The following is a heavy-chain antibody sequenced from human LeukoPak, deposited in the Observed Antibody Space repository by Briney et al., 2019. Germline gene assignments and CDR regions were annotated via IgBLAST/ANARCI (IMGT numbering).Heavy chain of an antibody. CDR1: ALTFSNYA. CDR3: AKDRSPFEY. V-gene: IGHV3-23*01. CDR2: ISGGGGRTYIHT. J-gene: IGHJ4*02. Sequence: GGSLRLSCAASALTFSNYAMSWVRQVPGKGLDWVSSISGGGGRTYIHTYYSDPVEGRFTISRNNSKNTLFLQMKSLRAGDTAVYFCAKDRSPFEYWGQGTLVTVSS.